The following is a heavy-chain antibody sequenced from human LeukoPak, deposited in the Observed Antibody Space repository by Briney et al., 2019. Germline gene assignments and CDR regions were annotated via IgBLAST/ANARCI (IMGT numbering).Heavy chain of an antibody. CDR2: ISGSGGST. Sequence: GGSLRLSCAASGFTFSSYAMNWVRQTPGKGLEWVSAISGSGGSTYYADSVKGRFTISRDNSKNTLYLQVNSLRAEDTAVYYCAKQQAGYYDSNGYPFDYWGQGTLVTVSS. CDR3: AKQQAGYYDSNGYPFDY. J-gene: IGHJ4*02. CDR1: GFTFSSYA. D-gene: IGHD3-22*01. V-gene: IGHV3-23*01.